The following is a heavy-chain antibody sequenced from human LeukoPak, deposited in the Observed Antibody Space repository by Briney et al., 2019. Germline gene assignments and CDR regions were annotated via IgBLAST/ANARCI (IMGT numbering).Heavy chain of an antibody. CDR2: IYYSGST. CDR1: GGSISSYY. Sequence: SETLSLTCTVSGGSISSYYWSWIRQPPGKGLEWIGYIYYSGSTNYNPSLKSRVTISVDTPKNQFSLKLSSVTAADTAVYYCARGGGVQWLLGPIYYYYYMDVWGKGTTVTVSS. D-gene: IGHD3-22*01. V-gene: IGHV4-59*01. J-gene: IGHJ6*03. CDR3: ARGGGVQWLLGPIYYYYYMDV.